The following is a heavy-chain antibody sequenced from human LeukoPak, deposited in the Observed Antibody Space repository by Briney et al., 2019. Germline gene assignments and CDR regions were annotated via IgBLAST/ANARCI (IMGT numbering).Heavy chain of an antibody. Sequence: PGRSLRLSCAASGFTFSDHVMHWVRQAPDKGLEWVAMISYDGNNKYYAVSVKGRFTISRDNSKDTLYLQMNSLRAEDTAVYYCARLGAPVYDSSGYYSNYYYGMDVWGQGTTVTVSS. CDR2: ISYDGNNK. V-gene: IGHV3-30-3*01. CDR3: ARLGAPVYDSSGYYSNYYYGMDV. J-gene: IGHJ6*02. D-gene: IGHD3-22*01. CDR1: GFTFSDHV.